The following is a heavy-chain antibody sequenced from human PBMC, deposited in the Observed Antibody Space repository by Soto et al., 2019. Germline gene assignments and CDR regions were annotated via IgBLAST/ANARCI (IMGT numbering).Heavy chain of an antibody. Sequence: TGGSLRLSCAASGFSFNTYTMNWVCQAPGKGLEWVSSISSSSSYINYANSVKGRFTISRDNAKNSLYLQMNSLRAEDTAVYYCASLSRFALDYWGQGTLVTVSS. V-gene: IGHV3-21*01. CDR3: ASLSRFALDY. CDR2: ISSSSSYI. CDR1: GFSFNTYT. D-gene: IGHD3-10*01. J-gene: IGHJ4*02.